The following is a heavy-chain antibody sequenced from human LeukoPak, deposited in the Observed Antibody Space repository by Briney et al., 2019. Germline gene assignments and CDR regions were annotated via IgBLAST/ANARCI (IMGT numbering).Heavy chain of an antibody. CDR3: ARDHGYIAAAGPDDY. V-gene: IGHV1-8*01. J-gene: IGHJ4*02. CDR1: GYTFTSYD. CDR2: MNPNSGNT. D-gene: IGHD6-13*01. Sequence: ASVKVSCTASGYTFTSYDINWVRQAPGQGLEWMGWMNPNSGNTGYAQKFQGRVTMTRNTSISTAYMELSSLRSEDTAVYYCARDHGYIAAAGPDDYWGQGTLVTVSS.